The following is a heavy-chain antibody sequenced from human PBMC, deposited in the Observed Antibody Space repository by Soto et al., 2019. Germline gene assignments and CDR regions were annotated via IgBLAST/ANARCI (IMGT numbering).Heavy chain of an antibody. CDR2: LSASGRT. V-gene: IGHV4-4*07. CDR3: ARGMGRYFDL. Sequence: QVHLQESGPGLVKPSETLSLTCAISGDSIGNFYWSWIHQPAGKGLEALGRLSASGRTNYSPSLQSLVTMSLDRSKNRFSLRLTSVSAADTAVYFCARGMGRYFDLWGRGTLVTVSS. J-gene: IGHJ2*01. CDR1: GDSIGNFY. D-gene: IGHD2-8*01.